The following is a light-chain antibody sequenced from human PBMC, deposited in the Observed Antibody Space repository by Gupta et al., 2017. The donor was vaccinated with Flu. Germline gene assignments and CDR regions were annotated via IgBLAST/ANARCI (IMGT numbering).Light chain of an antibody. CDR1: QDIGNW. J-gene: IGKJ4*01. Sequence: DVQMTQSPSALSASVGDRVTITCRASQDIGNWLAWYQQKPESAPKSLIFATSTLRSGVPSRFSGSGSGTDFTLTITSLQAEDVGTYYCQHENYYPLTFGRGTKVEI. CDR3: QHENYYPLT. CDR2: ATS. V-gene: IGKV1D-16*01.